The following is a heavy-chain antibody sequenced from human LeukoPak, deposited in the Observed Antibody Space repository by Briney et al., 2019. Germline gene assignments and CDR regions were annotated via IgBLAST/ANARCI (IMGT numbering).Heavy chain of an antibody. CDR3: ARSPYDFWGGYYSPYAFDI. V-gene: IGHV1-8*01. CDR2: MNPNSGNT. CDR1: GYTFTSYD. Sequence: ASLKVSCKASGYTFTSYDINWVRQAPVQGLEWMGWMNPNSGNTGYAQKLQGRVTMTRNTSISTAYMEVSSLRSEDTAVYYCARSPYDFWGGYYSPYAFDIWGQGTMVTVSS. D-gene: IGHD3-3*01. J-gene: IGHJ3*02.